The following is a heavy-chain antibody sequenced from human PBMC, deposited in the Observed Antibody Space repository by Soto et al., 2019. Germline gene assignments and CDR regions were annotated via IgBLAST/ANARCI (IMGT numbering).Heavy chain of an antibody. Sequence: LRLSCAASGFTFSSYAMHWVRQAPGKGLEWVAVISYDGSNKYYADSVKGRFTISRDNSKNTLYLQMNSLRAEDTAVYYCAREDNWNYGYFDYWGQGTLVTVSS. D-gene: IGHD1-7*01. CDR1: GFTFSSYA. J-gene: IGHJ4*02. CDR2: ISYDGSNK. V-gene: IGHV3-30-3*01. CDR3: AREDNWNYGYFDY.